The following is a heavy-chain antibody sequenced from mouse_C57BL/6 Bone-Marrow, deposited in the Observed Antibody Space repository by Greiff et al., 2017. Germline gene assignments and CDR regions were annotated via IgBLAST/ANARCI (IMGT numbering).Heavy chain of an antibody. Sequence: QVQLQQPGAELVKPGASVKLSCKASGYTFTSYWMHWVKQRPGRGLEWIGMIHPNSGSTNYNEKFKSKATLTVDKSSSTAYMQLSSLTSEDSAVYYCARPPYGSSFFDYWGQGTTLTVSS. J-gene: IGHJ2*01. CDR2: IHPNSGST. CDR3: ARPPYGSSFFDY. V-gene: IGHV1-64*01. D-gene: IGHD1-1*01. CDR1: GYTFTSYW.